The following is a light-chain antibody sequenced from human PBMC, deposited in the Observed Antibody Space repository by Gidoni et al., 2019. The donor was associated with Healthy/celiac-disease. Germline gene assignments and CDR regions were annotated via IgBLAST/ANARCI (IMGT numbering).Light chain of an antibody. V-gene: IGLV3-25*03. Sequence: SSELTQPPSVSVSPGQTARITCSGDALPKQYAYWYQQKPGQAPVLVIDKDSKRPSGIPERFSGSSSGTTVTLTISGVQAEDEADYYCQSADSSGTYVVFGGGTKLTVL. CDR1: ALPKQY. CDR3: QSADSSGTYVV. CDR2: KDS. J-gene: IGLJ2*01.